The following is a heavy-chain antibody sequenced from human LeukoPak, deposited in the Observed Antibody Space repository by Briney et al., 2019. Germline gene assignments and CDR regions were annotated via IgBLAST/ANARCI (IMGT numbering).Heavy chain of an antibody. D-gene: IGHD6-13*01. V-gene: IGHV1-2*02. CDR1: GYIFSDYY. J-gene: IGHJ4*02. CDR3: ARGAEAETSPLDY. CDR2: INPKTGAA. Sequence: ASVKVSCKASGYIFSDYYMHWVRQAPGQGLEWLGWINPKTGAADYAQQFRGRITMTRDTSINTDYMEMKRVTSDDTAVYYCARGAEAETSPLDYWGQGTLVTVSS.